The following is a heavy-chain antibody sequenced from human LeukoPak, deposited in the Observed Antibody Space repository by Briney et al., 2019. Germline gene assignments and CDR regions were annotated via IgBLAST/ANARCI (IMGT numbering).Heavy chain of an antibody. CDR2: IYYSGST. J-gene: IGHJ2*01. V-gene: IGHV4-61*01. CDR3: AREHNWYFDL. CDR1: GYSISSGYY. Sequence: PSETLSLTCAVSGYSISSGYYWGWIRQPPGKGLEWIGYIYYSGSTNYNPSLKSRVTISVDTSKNQFSLKLSSVTAADTAVYYCAREHNWYFDLWGRGTLVTVSS.